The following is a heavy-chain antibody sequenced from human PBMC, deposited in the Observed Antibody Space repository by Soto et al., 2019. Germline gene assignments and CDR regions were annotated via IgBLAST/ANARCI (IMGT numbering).Heavy chain of an antibody. V-gene: IGHV3-9*01. J-gene: IGHJ6*02. Sequence: PXVSLRLSCAASGFTFDDYAMHWVRQAPGKGLEWVSGISWNSGSIGYADSVKGRFTISRDNAKNSLYLQMNSLRAEDTALYYCAKDRGGYDILTGYYDYYGMDVWGQGTTVTVSS. D-gene: IGHD3-9*01. CDR1: GFTFDDYA. CDR2: ISWNSGSI. CDR3: AKDRGGYDILTGYYDYYGMDV.